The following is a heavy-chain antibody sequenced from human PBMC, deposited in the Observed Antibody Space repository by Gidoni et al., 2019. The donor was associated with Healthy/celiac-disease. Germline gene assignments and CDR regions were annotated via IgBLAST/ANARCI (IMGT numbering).Heavy chain of an antibody. J-gene: IGHJ4*02. D-gene: IGHD3-10*01. CDR1: GFTFSSYA. CDR3: ARVTMVRGVPG. V-gene: IGHV3-30-3*01. Sequence: QVQLVESGGGVVQPGRSLRLSCAGSGFTFSSYAMHWVRQAPAKGLEWVAVISYDGSNKYYADSVKGRFTISRDNSKNTLYLQMNSLRAEDTAVYYCARVTMVRGVPGWGQGTLVTVSS. CDR2: ISYDGSNK.